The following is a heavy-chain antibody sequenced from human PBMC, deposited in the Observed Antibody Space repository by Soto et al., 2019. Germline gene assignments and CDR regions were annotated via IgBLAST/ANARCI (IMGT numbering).Heavy chain of an antibody. CDR1: GGSFIGYY. CDR3: ARGPGGSGDV. CDR2: INHSGST. Sequence: SETLSLTCAVYGGSFIGYYWSWIRQPPGKGLEWIGEINHSGSTNYNPSLKSRVTISVDTSKNQFSLKLSSVTAADTAVYYCARGPGGSGDVWGQGTTVTVSS. J-gene: IGHJ6*02. D-gene: IGHD3-10*01. V-gene: IGHV4-34*01.